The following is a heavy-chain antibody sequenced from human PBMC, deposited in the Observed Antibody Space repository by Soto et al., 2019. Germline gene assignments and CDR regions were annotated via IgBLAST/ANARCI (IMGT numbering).Heavy chain of an antibody. D-gene: IGHD2-15*01. CDR1: GYTFTSYY. CDR2: INPSGGST. V-gene: IGHV1-46*03. J-gene: IGHJ4*02. CDR3: ARGGRYCSGGSCFLPY. Sequence: QVQLVQSGAEVKKPGASVKVSCKASGYTFTSYYMHWVRQAPGQGLEWMGIINPSGGSTSYAQKFKGRVTMTRDTSTSTVYMELGSLRSEDTAVYYCARGGRYCSGGSCFLPYWGQGTLVTVSS.